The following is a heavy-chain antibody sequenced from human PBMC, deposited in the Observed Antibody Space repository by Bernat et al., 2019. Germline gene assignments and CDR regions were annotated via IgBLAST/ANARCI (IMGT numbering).Heavy chain of an antibody. V-gene: IGHV4-39*01. Sequence: QLQLQESGPGLVKPSETLSLTCTVSGGSISSSSYYWGWIRQPPGKGLEWIGSIYYSGSTYYNPSLKSRVTISVDTSKNQFSLKLSSVTAADTAVYYCARMRESWYYFDYWGQGTLVTVSS. CDR2: IYYSGST. D-gene: IGHD6-13*01. CDR1: GGSISSSSYY. CDR3: ARMRESWYYFDY. J-gene: IGHJ4*02.